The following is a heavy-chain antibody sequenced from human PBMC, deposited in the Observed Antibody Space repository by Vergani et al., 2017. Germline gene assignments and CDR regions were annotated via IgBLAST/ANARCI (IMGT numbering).Heavy chain of an antibody. J-gene: IGHJ5*02. Sequence: QLQLQESGPGLVKPSATLSLTCSVSGASIRSSNYYWGWIRQPPGKGLEWIASIYYSGSTYYNPSLKSRVTISVDTSKNQFSLKLSSVTAADTAVYFWARPSTGEGLVKLGWIDPWGQGILVTVSS. V-gene: IGHV4-39*01. CDR3: ARPSTGEGLVKLGWIDP. CDR1: GASIRSSNYY. D-gene: IGHD6-19*01. CDR2: IYYSGST.